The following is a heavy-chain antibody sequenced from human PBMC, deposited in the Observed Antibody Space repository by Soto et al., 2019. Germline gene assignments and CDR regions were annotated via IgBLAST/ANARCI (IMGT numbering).Heavy chain of an antibody. CDR3: ARDYSSGWSYPPYYYYGMDV. V-gene: IGHV3-23*01. Sequence: EVQLLESGGGLVQPGGSLRLSCAASGFTFSSYAMSWVRQAPGKGLEWVSTAGGSGGSTYYADSVKGRFTISRDNAKNSLYLQMNSLRAEDTAVYYCARDYSSGWSYPPYYYYGMDVWGQGTTVTVSS. CDR2: AGGSGGST. D-gene: IGHD6-19*01. CDR1: GFTFSSYA. J-gene: IGHJ6*02.